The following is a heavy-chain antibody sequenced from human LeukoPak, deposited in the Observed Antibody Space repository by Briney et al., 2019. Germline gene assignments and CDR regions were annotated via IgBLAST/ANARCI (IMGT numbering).Heavy chain of an antibody. CDR2: INPNNGGT. V-gene: IGHV1-2*02. J-gene: IGHJ5*02. CDR3: ARAAVITGSTETFDP. CDR1: GYTFTDYY. D-gene: IGHD4-11*01. Sequence: ASVKVPCKASGYTFTDYYMHWVRQAPGQGPEWMGWINPNNGGTNYAQKFQGRVTMTRDTSISTAYMELTRLIFDDTAIYYCARAAVITGSTETFDPWGQGTLVSVSS.